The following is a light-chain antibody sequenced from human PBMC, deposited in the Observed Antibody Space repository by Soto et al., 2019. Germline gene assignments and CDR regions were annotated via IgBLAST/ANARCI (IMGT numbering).Light chain of an antibody. CDR1: SSDVGGYNY. J-gene: IGLJ3*02. Sequence: QSALTQPASVSGSPGQSITISCTGTSSDVGGYNYVSWYQQHPGKAPKLMIYDVGDRPSGVSNRFSGSKSGNTASLTISGLQAEDEADYYCSSYTTSSTWVFGGGTTLTVL. CDR2: DVG. V-gene: IGLV2-14*01. CDR3: SSYTTSSTWV.